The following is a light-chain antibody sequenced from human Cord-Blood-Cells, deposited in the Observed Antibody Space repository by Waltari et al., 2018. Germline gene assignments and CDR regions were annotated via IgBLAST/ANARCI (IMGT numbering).Light chain of an antibody. CDR2: AAS. V-gene: IGKV1-12*01. Sequence: DIQMTQSPHPVSASVGDRVTINGRTGQGISSWLAWYQQKPGEAHKLLIYAASSLQSWVTSRFSGSRSGTDAPLTFNSLQPEDFATYYCQQANSSPLTFGGGTKVEIK. CDR1: QGISSW. J-gene: IGKJ4*02. CDR3: QQANSSPLT.